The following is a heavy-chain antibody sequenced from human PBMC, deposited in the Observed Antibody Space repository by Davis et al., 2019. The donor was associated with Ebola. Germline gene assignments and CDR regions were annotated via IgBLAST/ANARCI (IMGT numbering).Heavy chain of an antibody. Sequence: PGGSLRLSCVASGFTFSNYAMSWVRQAPGKGLECVSYTASAGYYSEYTDPVKGRFTVSKDNSKNTLYLQMNSLRAEDTAVYYCAKGDTGSSTYDFWGQGTLVTVSS. CDR1: GFTFSNYA. V-gene: IGHV3-23*03. CDR3: AKGDTGSSTYDF. D-gene: IGHD6-6*01. J-gene: IGHJ4*02. CDR2: TASAGYYS.